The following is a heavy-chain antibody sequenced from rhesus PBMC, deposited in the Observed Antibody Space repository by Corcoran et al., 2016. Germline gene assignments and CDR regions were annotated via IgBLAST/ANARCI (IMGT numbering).Heavy chain of an antibody. CDR2: INGNSRST. V-gene: IGHV4-80*01. J-gene: IGHJ2*01. D-gene: IGHD4-35*01. Sequence: QVQLQESGPGLVKPSETLSLTCAVSGGSFSSYWWSWIRQPPGKGLEWIGEINGNSRSTNYNPSLKSRVTISKDASKNPFSLKLSSVTAADTAVYYCASNYGNYWYFDLWGPGTPITISS. CDR1: GGSFSSYW. CDR3: ASNYGNYWYFDL.